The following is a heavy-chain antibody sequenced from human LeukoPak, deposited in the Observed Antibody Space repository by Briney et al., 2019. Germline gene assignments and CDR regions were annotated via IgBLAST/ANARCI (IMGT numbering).Heavy chain of an antibody. J-gene: IGHJ5*02. Sequence: ASVKVSCKASGYTFTSYAMNWVRQAPGQGLEWMGWINTNTGNPTYAQGFTGRFVFSLDTSVSTAYLQISSLKAEDTAVYYCARDPTTVTTPGDWFDPWGQGTLVTVSS. D-gene: IGHD4-17*01. V-gene: IGHV7-4-1*02. CDR1: GYTFTSYA. CDR2: INTNTGNP. CDR3: ARDPTTVTTPGDWFDP.